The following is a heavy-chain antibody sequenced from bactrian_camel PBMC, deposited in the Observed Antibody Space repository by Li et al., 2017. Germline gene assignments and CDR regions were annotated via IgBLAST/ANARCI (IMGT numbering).Heavy chain of an antibody. CDR3: AAKRLRVTPKGLPTSADYQY. CDR2: LELDRAT. V-gene: IGHV3S55*01. Sequence: VQLVESGGGSVQAGGSLRLSCASSSYAVRLYSMAWFRQAPGKEREAVAILELDRATSYADFVEGRFTISKDNAGLTLYLHMNDLKPEDTAMYYCAAKRLRVTPKGLPTSADYQYWGKGTQVTVS. CDR1: SYAVRLYS. D-gene: IGHD4*01. J-gene: IGHJ4*01.